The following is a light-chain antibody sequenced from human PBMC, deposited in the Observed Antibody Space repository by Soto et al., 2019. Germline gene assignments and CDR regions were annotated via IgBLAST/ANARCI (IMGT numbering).Light chain of an antibody. CDR3: AAWDDSLNGLL. V-gene: IGLV1-44*01. CDR1: TSNIGSST. Sequence: QSVLTQPPSASGTPGQRVTISCSGSTSNIGSSTVNWYQHLPGSAPKLLICSNNQRPSGVPDRFSGSKSGTSASLAVSGLRPEDEGDYYCAAWDDSLNGLLFGGGTQLTVL. J-gene: IGLJ3*02. CDR2: SNN.